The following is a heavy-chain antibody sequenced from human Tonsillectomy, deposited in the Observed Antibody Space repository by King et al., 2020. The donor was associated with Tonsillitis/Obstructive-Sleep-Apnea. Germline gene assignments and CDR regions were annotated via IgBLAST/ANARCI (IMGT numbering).Heavy chain of an antibody. Sequence: VQLVESGGGLVQPGRSLRLSCAASGFTFDDYAMHWVRQAPGKGLEWVSGISWNSGSIGYADSVKGRFTISRDNAKNSLYLQMNSLRAEDTALYYCAKDLGSGSYIPGVAFDIWGQGTMVTVSS. CDR3: AKDLGSGSYIPGVAFDI. J-gene: IGHJ3*02. V-gene: IGHV3-9*01. CDR2: ISWNSGSI. CDR1: GFTFDDYA. D-gene: IGHD1-26*01.